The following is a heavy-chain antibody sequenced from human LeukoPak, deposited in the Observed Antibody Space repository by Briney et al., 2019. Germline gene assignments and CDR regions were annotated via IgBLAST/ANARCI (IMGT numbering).Heavy chain of an antibody. V-gene: IGHV1-8*01. Sequence: ASVRVSCEASGYTFASYDINWVRQAAGQGLEWMGWMNPNSGNTGYAQKFQGRVTMTRNTSISTAYMELSSLRSEDTAVYYCARGGVPGFNWFDPWGQGTLVTVSS. CDR1: GYTFASYD. CDR3: ARGGVPGFNWFDP. J-gene: IGHJ5*02. D-gene: IGHD3-16*01. CDR2: MNPNSGNT.